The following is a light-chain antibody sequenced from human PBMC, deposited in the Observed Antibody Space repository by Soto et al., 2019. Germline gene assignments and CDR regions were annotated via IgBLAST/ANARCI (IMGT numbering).Light chain of an antibody. Sequence: QSVLTQPPSVSGAPGQSVSSSCTWISSHFGSNFDVHWYQYVPGTAPRLLIYGDNNRPSGVPERFSGSKSGTSASLAITGLQAADEAEYFCQSYDSRPIFGGGTKVTVL. CDR2: GDN. CDR1: SSHFGSNFD. V-gene: IGLV1-40*01. J-gene: IGLJ2*01. CDR3: QSYDSRPI.